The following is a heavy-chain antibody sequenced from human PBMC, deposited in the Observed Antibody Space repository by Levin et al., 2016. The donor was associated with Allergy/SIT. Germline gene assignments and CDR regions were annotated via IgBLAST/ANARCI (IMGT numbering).Heavy chain of an antibody. CDR3: SRGMDV. CDR1: GGSISSGGYS. V-gene: IGHV4-30-2*01. Sequence: LSLTCAVSGGSISSGGYSWNWIRQPPGKGLEWLGKINHSGSTNYNPSLKSRVTISVDTSRNQFSLNLSSVTAADTAVYYCSRGMDVWGQGTTVTVSS. CDR2: INHSGST. J-gene: IGHJ6*02.